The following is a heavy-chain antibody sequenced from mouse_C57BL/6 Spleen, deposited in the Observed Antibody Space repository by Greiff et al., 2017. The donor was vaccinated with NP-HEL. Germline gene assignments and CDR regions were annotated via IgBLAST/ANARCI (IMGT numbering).Heavy chain of an antibody. CDR1: GFTFSSYG. D-gene: IGHD2-3*01. J-gene: IGHJ2*01. Sequence: EVNVVESGGDLVKPGGSLKLSCAASGFTFSSYGMSWVRQTPDKRLEWVATISSGGSYTYYPDSVKGRFTIARDNAKNTLYLQMSSLKSEDTAMYYCARYDGYEYYFDYWGQGTTLTVSS. CDR3: ARYDGYEYYFDY. V-gene: IGHV5-6*01. CDR2: ISSGGSYT.